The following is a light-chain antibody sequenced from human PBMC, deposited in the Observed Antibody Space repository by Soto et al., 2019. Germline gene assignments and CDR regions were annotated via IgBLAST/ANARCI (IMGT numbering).Light chain of an antibody. J-gene: IGLJ1*01. CDR2: DVS. V-gene: IGLV2-14*03. Sequence: QAGRTQPACMAGWPGQAITISGTGTSSDVGGYNYVSWYQHHPGKAPKLRIFDVSNRPSGVSTRFSGSKSGNAASLTISGLQPEDEADYYCSSYTTSNTRQIVFGTGTKVTAL. CDR3: SSYTTSNTRQIV. CDR1: SSDVGGYNY.